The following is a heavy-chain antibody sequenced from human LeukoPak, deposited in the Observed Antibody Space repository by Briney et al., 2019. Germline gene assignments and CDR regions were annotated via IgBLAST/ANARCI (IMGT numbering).Heavy chain of an antibody. CDR3: AEDPDTTMAFDC. Sequence: AASVKVSCKASGFTFTSSSIQWIRQARGQRLEWIGWIVGDSTDTYYAQRFQERVTIARDMSTSTAYLELSSLRSEDTAVYYCAEDPDTTMAFDCWAREPWSPSPQ. CDR2: IVGDSTDT. J-gene: IGHJ4*02. V-gene: IGHV1-58*02. D-gene: IGHD5-18*01. CDR1: GFTFTSSS.